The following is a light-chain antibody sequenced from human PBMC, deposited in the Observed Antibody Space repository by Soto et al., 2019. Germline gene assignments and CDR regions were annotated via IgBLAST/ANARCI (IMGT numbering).Light chain of an antibody. CDR1: QSISTW. CDR2: KVS. CDR3: QQYHTSWT. Sequence: DIQMTQSPSTLSASVGDRVTITYRASQSISTWLAWYQQKPGKAPKVLISKVSSLESGVPPRFSGSGSGTEFTLTISSLQPDDFATYYCQQYHTSWTFGQGTKVEVK. V-gene: IGKV1-5*03. J-gene: IGKJ1*01.